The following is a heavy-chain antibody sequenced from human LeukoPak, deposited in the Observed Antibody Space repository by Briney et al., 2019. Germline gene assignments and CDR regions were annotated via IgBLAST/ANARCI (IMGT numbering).Heavy chain of an antibody. CDR1: GFTFSNYA. CDR3: AKPVGGCMYPFDI. Sequence: PGASLRLSCAASGFTFSNYAMSWVRQAPGKGLEWVSAISGSGGSTYYADSVKGRFTISRYNYKNSLYLQMNSVRAEDAAVYYCAKPVGGCMYPFDIWGQGTMVTVSS. CDR2: ISGSGGST. J-gene: IGHJ3*02. V-gene: IGHV3-23*01. D-gene: IGHD1-26*01.